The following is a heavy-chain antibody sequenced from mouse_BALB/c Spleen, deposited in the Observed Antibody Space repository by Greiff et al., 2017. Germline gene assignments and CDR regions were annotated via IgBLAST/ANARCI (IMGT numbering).Heavy chain of an antibody. CDR3: ARSYDGYPNYYAMDY. D-gene: IGHD2-3*01. Sequence: VKLMESGAELVRPGTSVKISCKASGYTFTNYWLGWVKQRPGHGLEWIGDIYPGGGYTNYNEKFKGKATLTADTSSSTAYMQLSSLTSEDSAVYFCARSYDGYPNYYAMDYWGQGTSVTVSS. CDR1: GYTFTNYW. CDR2: IYPGGGYT. V-gene: IGHV1-63*02. J-gene: IGHJ4*01.